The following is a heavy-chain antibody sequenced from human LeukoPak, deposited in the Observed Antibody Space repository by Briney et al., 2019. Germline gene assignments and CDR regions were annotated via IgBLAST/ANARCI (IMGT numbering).Heavy chain of an antibody. CDR2: IYYSGST. V-gene: IGHV4-30-4*01. Sequence: PSQTLSLTCTVSGGSISSGDYYWSWIRQPPGKGLEWIGYIYYSGSTYYNPSLKSRVTISVDTSKNQFSLKLSSVTAADTAVYYCARGHLDSGSYSDAFDIWGQGTMVTVSS. J-gene: IGHJ3*02. D-gene: IGHD1-26*01. CDR3: ARGHLDSGSYSDAFDI. CDR1: GGSISSGDYY.